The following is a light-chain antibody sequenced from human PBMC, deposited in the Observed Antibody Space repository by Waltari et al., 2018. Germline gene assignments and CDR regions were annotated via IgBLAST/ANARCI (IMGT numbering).Light chain of an antibody. V-gene: IGLV1-44*01. Sequence: QSVLTQPPSASGTPGQRVTISCSGSSSNIGPNTVNCYQHLPGTAPKHLIYNNKQGPSGVPDRVSGAKSGTSASLAISGLQSEDEADYYCAAWDGRLDAWVFGGGTKLTVL. CDR3: AAWDGRLDAWV. CDR1: SSNIGPNT. J-gene: IGLJ3*02. CDR2: NNK.